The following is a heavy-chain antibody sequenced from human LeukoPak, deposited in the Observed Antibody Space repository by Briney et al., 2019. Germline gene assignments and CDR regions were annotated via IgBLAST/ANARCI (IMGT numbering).Heavy chain of an antibody. CDR2: INPNSGGT. J-gene: IGHJ4*02. CDR1: GYTFTIYY. D-gene: IGHD6-13*01. V-gene: IGHV1-2*02. Sequence: ASVNLSCKASGYTFTIYYMHCVRQAPGQGLEWMGWINPNSGGTNYAQKFQGRVTMTRDTSISTAYMELSRLRSDDTAVYYCARAYSSSWDDYWGQGTLVTVSS. CDR3: ARAYSSSWDDY.